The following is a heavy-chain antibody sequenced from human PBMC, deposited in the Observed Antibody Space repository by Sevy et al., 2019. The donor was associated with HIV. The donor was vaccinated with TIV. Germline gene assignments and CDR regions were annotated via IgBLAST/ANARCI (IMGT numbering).Heavy chain of an antibody. J-gene: IGHJ3*02. CDR1: GYTFTSYG. Sequence: ASVKVSCKASGYTFTSYGISWVRQAPGQGLEWMGWISAYNGDTNYAQKLQGRVTMTTDTSTSTAYMELTSLRSDDTAVHFCARGYYDFWSGYYRRDAFDSWGQGTRVTVSS. V-gene: IGHV1-18*01. CDR3: ARGYYDFWSGYYRRDAFDS. CDR2: ISAYNGDT. D-gene: IGHD3-3*01.